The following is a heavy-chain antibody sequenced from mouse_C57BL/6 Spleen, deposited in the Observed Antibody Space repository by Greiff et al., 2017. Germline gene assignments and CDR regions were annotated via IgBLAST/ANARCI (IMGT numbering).Heavy chain of an antibody. CDR3: ARYLRQLYFDY. V-gene: IGHV1-82*01. D-gene: IGHD3-2*01. J-gene: IGHJ2*01. CDR1: GYAFSSSW. CDR2: IYPGDGDT. Sequence: VQLQESGPELVKPGASVKISCKASGYAFSSSWMNWVKQRPGKGLEWIGRIYPGDGDTNYNGKFKGKATLTADKSSSTAYMQLSSLTSEDSAVYFCARYLRQLYFDYWGQGTTLTVSS.